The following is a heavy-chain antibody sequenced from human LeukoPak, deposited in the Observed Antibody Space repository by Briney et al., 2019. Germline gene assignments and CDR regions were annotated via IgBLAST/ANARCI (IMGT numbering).Heavy chain of an antibody. D-gene: IGHD2-15*01. Sequence: TSETLSLTCTVSGGSISSYYWSWIRQPPGKGLEWIGYIYYSGSTNYNPSLKSRVTISVDTSKNQFSLKLSSVTAADTAVYYCARGGVTYSSGAADFDYWGQGTLVTVSS. V-gene: IGHV4-59*12. CDR3: ARGGVTYSSGAADFDY. CDR1: GGSISSYY. J-gene: IGHJ4*02. CDR2: IYYSGST.